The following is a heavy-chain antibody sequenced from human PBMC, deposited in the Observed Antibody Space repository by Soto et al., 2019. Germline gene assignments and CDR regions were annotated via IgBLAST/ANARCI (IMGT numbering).Heavy chain of an antibody. Sequence: ASVKVSCKASGYTFTGYYMHWVRQAPGQGLEWMGWINPNSGGTNYAQKFQGWVTMTRDTSISTAYKELSRLRSDDTAVYYCARNLRAVAGHYYYYGMDVWGQGTTVTVSS. J-gene: IGHJ6*02. CDR2: INPNSGGT. D-gene: IGHD6-19*01. CDR1: GYTFTGYY. CDR3: ARNLRAVAGHYYYYGMDV. V-gene: IGHV1-2*04.